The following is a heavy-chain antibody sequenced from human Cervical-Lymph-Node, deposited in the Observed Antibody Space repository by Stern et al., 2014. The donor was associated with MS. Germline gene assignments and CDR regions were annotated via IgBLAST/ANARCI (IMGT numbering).Heavy chain of an antibody. CDR1: GFIFSRFG. CDR3: ARDSEMFGVVSRGDAHYGMDV. V-gene: IGHV3-33*01. D-gene: IGHD3-3*01. J-gene: IGHJ6*02. Sequence: VQLVESGGGVVQPGRSLRLSCGASGFIFSRFGMHWVRQAPGKGLEWVAVIWSDGSKAYYVDSVKGRFTISRDNSENTLFLQMHSLRADDTAVYYCARDSEMFGVVSRGDAHYGMDVWGQGTTVIVSS. CDR2: IWSDGSKA.